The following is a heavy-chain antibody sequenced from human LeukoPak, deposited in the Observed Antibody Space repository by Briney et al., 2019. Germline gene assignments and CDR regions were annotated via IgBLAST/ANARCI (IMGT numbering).Heavy chain of an antibody. Sequence: PGGSLRLSCAASGFTFSSYSMNWVRHAPGKGLEWVSSISSSSSYIYYADSVKVRFTISRDNAKNSLYLQMNSLRAEDTAVYYCARGTEDTAMAYFDYWGQGTLVTVSS. J-gene: IGHJ4*02. V-gene: IGHV3-21*01. CDR1: GFTFSSYS. CDR3: ARGTEDTAMAYFDY. D-gene: IGHD5-18*01. CDR2: ISSSSSYI.